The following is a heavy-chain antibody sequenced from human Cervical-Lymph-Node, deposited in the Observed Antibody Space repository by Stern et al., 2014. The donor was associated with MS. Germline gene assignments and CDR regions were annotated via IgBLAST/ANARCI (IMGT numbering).Heavy chain of an antibody. CDR1: GFTFSTYA. CDR3: ARDFYYGMDV. V-gene: IGHV3-30*04. CDR2: ISYDGNDK. J-gene: IGHJ6*02. Sequence: DQLVESGGGVVQTGRSLRLSCAASGFTFSTYAMYWVRQAPGKGLEWVAVISYDGNDKYNADFVKGRFTISRDNSKNMLYLQMNSLSAEDTAVYYCARDFYYGMDVWGQGTTVTVSS.